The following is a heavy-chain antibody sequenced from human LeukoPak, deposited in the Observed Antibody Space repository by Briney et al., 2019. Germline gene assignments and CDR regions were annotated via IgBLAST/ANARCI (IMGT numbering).Heavy chain of an antibody. CDR2: IYHSGST. D-gene: IGHD3-10*01. Sequence: SETLSLTCAVSGYSISSGYYWGWLRQPPGKGLEWIGSIYHSGSTYYNPSLKSRVTISVDTSKDQFSLKLSSVTAADTAVYYCARDPYYYAVNDAFDIWGQGTMVTVSS. CDR3: ARDPYYYAVNDAFDI. J-gene: IGHJ3*02. V-gene: IGHV4-38-2*01. CDR1: GYSISSGYY.